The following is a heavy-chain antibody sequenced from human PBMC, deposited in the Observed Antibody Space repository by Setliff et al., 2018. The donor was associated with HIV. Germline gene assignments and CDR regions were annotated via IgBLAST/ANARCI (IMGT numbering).Heavy chain of an antibody. CDR2: IYYSGNT. CDR1: DGSISSSSYY. Sequence: SETLSLTCNVSDGSISSSSYYWAWIRQPPGKGLEWIGTIYYSGNTYYRPSLKSRVTIFVDMSKNQFSLKLTSVTAADTAMYYCANAPYPRGAFDVWGQGTVVTVSS. V-gene: IGHV4-39*01. CDR3: ANAPYPRGAFDV. J-gene: IGHJ3*01. D-gene: IGHD3-10*01.